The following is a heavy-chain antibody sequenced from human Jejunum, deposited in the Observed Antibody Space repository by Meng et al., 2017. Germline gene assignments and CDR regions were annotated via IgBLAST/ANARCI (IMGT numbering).Heavy chain of an antibody. J-gene: IGHJ4*02. CDR1: GGSISSGDYY. Sequence: QVQLQESGPGLVKPSQTLSLTCTVSGGSISSGDYYWSWIRQPPGKGLEWIGYIYYSGNTYYNPSLKSRVTISLDTSKNQFSLRLTSVTAADTAVYYCARGPNDFYFDSWGQGTLVTVSS. V-gene: IGHV4-30-4*01. CDR2: IYYSGNT. CDR3: ARGPNDFYFDS. D-gene: IGHD2-21*02.